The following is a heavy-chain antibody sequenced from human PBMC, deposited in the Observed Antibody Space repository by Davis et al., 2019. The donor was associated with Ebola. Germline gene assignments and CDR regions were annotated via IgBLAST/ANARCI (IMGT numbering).Heavy chain of an antibody. V-gene: IGHV3-53*01. D-gene: IGHD2-2*02. CDR2: IYTGGNT. J-gene: IGHJ6*03. CDR1: GFTFSSYW. Sequence: GESLKISCAASGFTFSSYWMHWVRQAPGKGLEWVSSIYTGGNTYYANSVKGRFTISRDNAKNSLYLQMNSLRAEDTAVYYCARSAAVIGPYYYYYMDVWGKGTTVTVSS. CDR3: ARSAAVIGPYYYYYMDV.